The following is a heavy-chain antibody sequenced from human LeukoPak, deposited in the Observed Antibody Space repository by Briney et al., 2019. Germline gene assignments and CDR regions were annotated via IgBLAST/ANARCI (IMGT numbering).Heavy chain of an antibody. Sequence: PGGSLRLSCAASGFAFSSYAMSWVRQAPGKGLEWVSVISGGGDTYYADSVRGRFTISRDNSKDTLYLQMSSLRAEDTAVYYCARPPGRAFDIWGQGTMVTVSS. D-gene: IGHD2-15*01. CDR1: GFAFSSYA. CDR2: ISGGGDT. CDR3: ARPPGRAFDI. J-gene: IGHJ3*02. V-gene: IGHV3-23*01.